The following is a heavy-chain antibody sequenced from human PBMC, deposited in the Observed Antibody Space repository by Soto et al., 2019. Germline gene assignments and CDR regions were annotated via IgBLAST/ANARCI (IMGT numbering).Heavy chain of an antibody. Sequence: PGGSLRLSCAASGFTFSNYAMGWVRQAPGKGLEWVSGIGGRGTSSYYADSVKGRFAISRDNSYNTLFLQLHSLRAEDTAVYYCAKSRYADSSGDYYDFWGQGARVTVSS. V-gene: IGHV3-23*01. CDR2: IGGRGTSS. J-gene: IGHJ4*02. CDR1: GFTFSNYA. CDR3: AKSRYADSSGDYYDF. D-gene: IGHD3-22*01.